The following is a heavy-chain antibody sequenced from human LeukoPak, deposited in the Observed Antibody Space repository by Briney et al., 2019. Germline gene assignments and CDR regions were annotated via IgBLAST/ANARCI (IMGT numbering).Heavy chain of an antibody. CDR3: AKDIAPPEVSNWFDP. CDR1: GFTFSSYG. V-gene: IGHV3-30*02. J-gene: IGHJ5*02. D-gene: IGHD1-14*01. CDR2: IRYDGSNK. Sequence: QPGRSLRLSCAASGFTFSSYGMHWVRQAPGKGLEWVAFIRYDGSNKYYADSVKGRFTISRDNSKNTLYLQMNSLRAEDTAVYYCAKDIAPPEVSNWFDPWGQGTLVTVSS.